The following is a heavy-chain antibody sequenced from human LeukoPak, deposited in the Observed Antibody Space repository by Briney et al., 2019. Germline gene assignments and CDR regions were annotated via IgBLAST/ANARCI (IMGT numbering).Heavy chain of an antibody. Sequence: GGSLRLSCAASGFTVSSNYMSWVRQAPGKGLEWVSAIYSGGSTYYEDSVKGRFTISRDNSKNTLYLQMNSLRAEDTAVYYCARDVLRFLEWTNYYMDVWGKGTTVTVSS. CDR1: GFTVSSNY. CDR3: ARDVLRFLEWTNYYMDV. J-gene: IGHJ6*03. V-gene: IGHV3-66*02. CDR2: IYSGGST. D-gene: IGHD3-3*01.